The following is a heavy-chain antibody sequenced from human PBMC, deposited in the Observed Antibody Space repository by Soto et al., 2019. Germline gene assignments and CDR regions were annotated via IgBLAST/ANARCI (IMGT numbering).Heavy chain of an antibody. CDR2: ISYDGSKK. Sequence: GGSLRLSCAVSGFTFSSYGMHWVRQAPGKGLEWVAVISYDGSKKYYADSVKGRFTISRDNSKNTLYLQMNSLRAEDTAVYYCAKEDGTGTADYYYGMDVWGQGTTVTVSS. CDR1: GFTFSSYG. V-gene: IGHV3-30*18. D-gene: IGHD1-7*01. J-gene: IGHJ6*02. CDR3: AKEDGTGTADYYYGMDV.